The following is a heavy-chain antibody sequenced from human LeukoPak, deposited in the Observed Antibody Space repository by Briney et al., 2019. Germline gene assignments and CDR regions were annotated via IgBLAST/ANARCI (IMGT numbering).Heavy chain of an antibody. CDR1: GFTFSDYY. Sequence: GSLRLSCAASGFTFSDYYMSWIRQAPGKGLEWVSYISSSGSTIYYADSVKGRFTISRDNAKNSLYLQMNSLRAEDTAVYYCARDIGVYSGSYPRRFDYWGQGTLVTVSS. V-gene: IGHV3-11*04. D-gene: IGHD1-26*01. CDR2: ISSSGSTI. J-gene: IGHJ4*02. CDR3: ARDIGVYSGSYPRRFDY.